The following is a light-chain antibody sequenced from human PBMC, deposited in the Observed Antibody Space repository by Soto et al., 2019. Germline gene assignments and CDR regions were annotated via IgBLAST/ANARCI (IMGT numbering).Light chain of an antibody. CDR1: QSVSSY. J-gene: IGKJ1*01. CDR3: QQSYSTPTWT. CDR2: DAS. V-gene: IGKV3-11*01. Sequence: EIVLTQSPATLSLSPGERATLSCRASQSVSSYLAWYQQKPGQAPRLLIYDASNRATGIPARFSGSGSGTDFTLTISSLQPEDFATYYCQQSYSTPTWTFGQGT.